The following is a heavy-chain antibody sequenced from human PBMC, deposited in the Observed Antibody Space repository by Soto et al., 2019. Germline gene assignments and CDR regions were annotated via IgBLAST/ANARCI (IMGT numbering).Heavy chain of an antibody. D-gene: IGHD1-7*01. V-gene: IGHV3-30*18. Sequence: QVQLVESGGGVVQPGRSLRLSCAASGFTFSNYGIHWVRQAPGKGLEWVAVISYDGNNKYYADSVKGRFTISRDNSKNTLYLQMNSLRGEDTAVYYCAKDRYCVSGTTKENDYWGQGTLVTVSS. CDR1: GFTFSNYG. J-gene: IGHJ4*02. CDR2: ISYDGNNK. CDR3: AKDRYCVSGTTKENDY.